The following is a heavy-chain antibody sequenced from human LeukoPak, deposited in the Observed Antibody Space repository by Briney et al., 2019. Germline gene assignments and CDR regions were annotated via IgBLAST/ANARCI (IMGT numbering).Heavy chain of an antibody. CDR1: GGSISSDAYL. CDR2: IYYSGST. V-gene: IGHV4-31*03. CDR3: ARTSIATRHFDY. J-gene: IGHJ4*02. Sequence: SETLSLTCTVSGGSISSDAYLWSWIRQHPGKGLECIGYIYYSGSTYYNPSLKSRVTISVDTSKNQFSLKLSSVTAADTAVYYCARTSIATRHFDYWGQGTPVTVSS. D-gene: IGHD6-6*01.